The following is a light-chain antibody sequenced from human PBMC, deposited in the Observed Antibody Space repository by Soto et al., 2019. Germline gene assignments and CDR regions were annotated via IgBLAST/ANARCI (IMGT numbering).Light chain of an antibody. CDR2: DTS. CDR1: QSVSSSY. CDR3: HQRNK. Sequence: DIVFTQSPGALSLSPGERAALSCRASQSVSSSYLAWYQQKPGQPPRLLIYDTSNRAAGVPARFSGSQSGTDFTLTIGSLEPEDFAVYFCHQRNKFGQGTRLEIK. J-gene: IGKJ5*01. V-gene: IGKV3D-20*02.